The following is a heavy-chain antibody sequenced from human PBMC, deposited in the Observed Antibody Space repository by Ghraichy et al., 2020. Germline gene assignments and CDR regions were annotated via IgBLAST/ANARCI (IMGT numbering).Heavy chain of an antibody. Sequence: VKVSCKASGYTFTGYYMHWVRQAPGQGLEWMGWINPNSGGTNYAQKFQGRVTMTRDTSISTAYMELSRLRSDDTAVYYCARSMVRSSTSRLYYYYYMDVWGKGTTVTVSS. CDR1: GYTFTGYY. V-gene: IGHV1-2*02. D-gene: IGHD2-2*01. J-gene: IGHJ6*03. CDR3: ARSMVRSSTSRLYYYYYMDV. CDR2: INPNSGGT.